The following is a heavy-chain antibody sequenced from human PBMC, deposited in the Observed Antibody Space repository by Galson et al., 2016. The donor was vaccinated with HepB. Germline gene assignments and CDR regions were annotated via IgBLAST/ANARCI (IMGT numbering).Heavy chain of an antibody. D-gene: IGHD6-19*01. CDR2: LFHSGNT. CDR1: GDSISGTPYF. CDR3: AGLPGRQQLVTGAAGFFF. V-gene: IGHV4-39*01. J-gene: IGHJ3*01. Sequence: SETLSLTCTVSGDSISGTPYFWGWIRQPPRKGLEWIGSLFHSGNTFYNPSLKSRATMSIDTSKNQFSLRLRSVTAADTAVYFCAGLPGRQQLVTGAAGFFFWGPGTMVAVSS.